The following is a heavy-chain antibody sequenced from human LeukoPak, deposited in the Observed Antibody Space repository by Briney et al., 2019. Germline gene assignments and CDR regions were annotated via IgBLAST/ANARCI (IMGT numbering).Heavy chain of an antibody. CDR1: GGSISSYF. J-gene: IGHJ4*02. CDR2: IYYSGST. CDR3: GRWDSSGYYGGGYSDY. D-gene: IGHD3-22*01. Sequence: SETLSLTCTVSGGSISSYFWGWIRQPPGKGLEWIGSIYYSGSTYYNPSLKSRVTISVDTSKNQFSLKLSSVTAADTAVYYCGRWDSSGYYGGGYSDYWGQGTLVTVSS. V-gene: IGHV4-39*01.